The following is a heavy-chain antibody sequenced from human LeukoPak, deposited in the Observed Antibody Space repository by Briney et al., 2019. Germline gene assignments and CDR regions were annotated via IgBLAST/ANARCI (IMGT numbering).Heavy chain of an antibody. CDR1: GGSFSGYY. V-gene: IGHV4-34*01. CDR2: IYYSGST. CDR3: ARDGVNGFDP. Sequence: SETLSLTCAVYGGSFSGYYWSWIRQPPGKGLEWIGSIYYSGSTYYNPSLKSRVTISVDTSKNQFSLKLSSVTAADTAVDYCARDGVNGFDPWGQGTLVTVSS. D-gene: IGHD3-3*01. J-gene: IGHJ5*02.